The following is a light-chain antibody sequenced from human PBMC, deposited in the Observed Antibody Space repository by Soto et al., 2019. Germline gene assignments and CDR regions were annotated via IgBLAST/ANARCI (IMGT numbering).Light chain of an antibody. Sequence: EIVMTQSPATLSVSPGERATLSCRASRSVSGNLAWYQQKPGQAPRLLICGASTRATGLPDRFSGSGSGTEFSLTISSLQSEDFAVYYCLQYHDWPRTFGQGTNGEVK. CDR3: LQYHDWPRT. V-gene: IGKV3-15*01. J-gene: IGKJ1*01. CDR1: RSVSGN. CDR2: GAS.